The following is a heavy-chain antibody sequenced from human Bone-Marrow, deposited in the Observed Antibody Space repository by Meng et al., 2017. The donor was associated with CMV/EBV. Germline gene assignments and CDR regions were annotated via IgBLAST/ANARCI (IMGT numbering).Heavy chain of an antibody. J-gene: IGHJ6*02. CDR3: ARGSGAGGLRYYYGMDV. CDR2: MNPNSGNT. CDR1: GYTFTSYD. V-gene: IGHV1-8*01. Sequence: ASVKVSCKASGYTFTSYDINWVRQATGQGLEWMGWMNPNSGNTGYAQKLQGRVTMTRNTSISTAYMELSSLRSEDTAVYYCARGSGAGGLRYYYGMDVWGQGTTVTVSS. D-gene: IGHD3-16*01.